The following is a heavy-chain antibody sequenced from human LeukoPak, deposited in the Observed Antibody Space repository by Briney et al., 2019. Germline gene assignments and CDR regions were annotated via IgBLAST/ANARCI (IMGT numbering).Heavy chain of an antibody. J-gene: IGHJ4*02. CDR1: GFTVSSNH. Sequence: PGGSLRLSCAASGFTVSSNHMSWVRQAPGQGLEWVSVFYNGGSTNYADSVKGRFTISSDNSKNTLYLQMNSLRVEDTAVYFCARASQWLAFDAWGQGTLVTVSS. V-gene: IGHV3-66*01. CDR3: ARASQWLAFDA. CDR2: FYNGGST. D-gene: IGHD6-19*01.